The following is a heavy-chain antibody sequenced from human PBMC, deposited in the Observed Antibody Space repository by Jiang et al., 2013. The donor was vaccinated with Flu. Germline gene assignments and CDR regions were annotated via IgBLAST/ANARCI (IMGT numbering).Heavy chain of an antibody. D-gene: IGHD3-22*01. CDR1: GYTFTGYY. J-gene: IGHJ4*02. Sequence: SGAEVKKPGASVKVSCKASGYTFTGYYMHWVRQAPGQGLEWMGWINPNSGGTNYAQKFQGRVTMTRDTSISTAYMELSRLRSDDTAVYYCARDGYDSHKSWNRFDYWGQGTLVTVSS. CDR2: INPNSGGT. V-gene: IGHV1-2*02. CDR3: ARDGYDSHKSWNRFDY.